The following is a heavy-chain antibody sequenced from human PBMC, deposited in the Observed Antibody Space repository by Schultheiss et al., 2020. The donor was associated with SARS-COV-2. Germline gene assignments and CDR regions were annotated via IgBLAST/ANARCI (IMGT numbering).Heavy chain of an antibody. D-gene: IGHD6-13*01. V-gene: IGHV4-61*02. CDR2: IYTSGST. CDR3: ARDRAYSSSWYYYGMDV. CDR1: GGSISSGGYS. Sequence: SETLSLTCTVSGGSISSGGYSWSWIRQPAGKGLEWIGRIYTSGSTNYNPSLKSRVTISVDRSKNQFSLKLSSVTAADTAVYYCARDRAYSSSWYYYGMDVWGQGTTVTVSS. J-gene: IGHJ6*02.